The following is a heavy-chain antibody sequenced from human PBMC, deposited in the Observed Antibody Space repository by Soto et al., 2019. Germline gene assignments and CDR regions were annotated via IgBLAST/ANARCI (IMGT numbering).Heavy chain of an antibody. J-gene: IGHJ4*02. CDR2: INPASAST. V-gene: IGHV1-46*01. CDR1: GYTFTHYY. Sequence: QVQLVQSGAEVKKPGASVKVSCRTSGYTFTHYYIHWVRQAPGQGLEWLGIINPASASTNYAQDFQGRVTLTMDTSTTTVYMELRGLRAEATAIFYCARDLAAGDHWGQGTLVTVSS. CDR3: ARDLAAGDH. D-gene: IGHD6-13*01.